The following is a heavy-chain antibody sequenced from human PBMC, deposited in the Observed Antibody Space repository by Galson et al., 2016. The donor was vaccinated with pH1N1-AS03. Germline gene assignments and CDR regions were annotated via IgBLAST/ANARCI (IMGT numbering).Heavy chain of an antibody. V-gene: IGHV1-18*01. CDR3: ARMEKRWGDAYDI. D-gene: IGHD1-1*01. J-gene: IGHJ3*02. CDR2: ISANNGDT. CDR1: ADTFSSYA. Sequence: SVKVSCKASADTFSSYAISWVRQAPGQGLEWMGWISANNGDTNYAQKFQGRVTMTTDTSTSTTYMELRSLRSDDTAVYYCARMEKRWGDAYDIWGQGTMVTVSS.